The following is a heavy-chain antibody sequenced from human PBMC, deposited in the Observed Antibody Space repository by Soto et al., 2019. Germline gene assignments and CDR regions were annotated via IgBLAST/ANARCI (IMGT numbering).Heavy chain of an antibody. D-gene: IGHD3-22*01. CDR2: IYSGGST. V-gene: IGHV3-66*01. J-gene: IGHJ4*02. CDR1: GFTVSSNY. Sequence: PGGSLRLSCAASGFTVSSNYMSWVRQAPGKGLEWVSVIYSGGSTYYADSVKGRFTISRDNSKNTLYLQMNSLRAEDTAVYYCASAPRSYYDSSGYYSLWGQGTLVTVSS. CDR3: ASAPRSYYDSSGYYSL.